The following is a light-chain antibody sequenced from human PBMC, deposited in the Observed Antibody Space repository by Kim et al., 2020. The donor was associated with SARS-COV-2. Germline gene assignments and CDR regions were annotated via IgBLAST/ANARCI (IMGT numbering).Light chain of an antibody. V-gene: IGLV9-49*01. J-gene: IGLJ1*01. Sequence: GTLSSGYRNYKVDWYQRGPGKGPRFVMRVGTGGIVGSKGDGVPDRFSVLGSGLNRYLTIKNIQEEDASDYHCGADHASGSNFVYVFGTGTKVTVL. CDR3: GADHASGSNFVYV. CDR1: SGYRNYK. CDR2: VGTGGIVG.